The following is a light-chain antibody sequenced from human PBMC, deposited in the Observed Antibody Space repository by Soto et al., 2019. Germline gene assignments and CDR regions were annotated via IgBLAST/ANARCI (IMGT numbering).Light chain of an antibody. Sequence: EIVLTQSPGTLSLSPGERATLSCRASQSISSSNLVWYQQKPGQAPRLLIYGAYSRATGIPDRFSCSGSGTDFTLTISSLEPEDFAVYFCHHCGGSQPFGQGTKVETK. CDR2: GAY. V-gene: IGKV3-20*01. J-gene: IGKJ1*01. CDR1: QSISSSN. CDR3: HHCGGSQP.